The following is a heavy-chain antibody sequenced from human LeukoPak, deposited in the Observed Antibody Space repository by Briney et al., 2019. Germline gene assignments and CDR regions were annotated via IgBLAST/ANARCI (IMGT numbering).Heavy chain of an antibody. D-gene: IGHD2/OR15-2a*01. CDR1: GFTFSIYG. CDR3: ARKISNRGFDY. Sequence: GGSLRLSCAASGFTFSIYGVHWVRQAPGKGLEWVANIKQDGSEKYYVDSVKGRFTISRDNAKNSLYLQMNSLRAEDTAVYYCARKISNRGFDYWGQGTLVTVSS. J-gene: IGHJ4*02. V-gene: IGHV3-7*03. CDR2: IKQDGSEK.